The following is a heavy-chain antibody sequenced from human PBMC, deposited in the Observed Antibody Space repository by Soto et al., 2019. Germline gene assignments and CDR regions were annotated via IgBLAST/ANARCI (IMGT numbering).Heavy chain of an antibody. CDR2: IYYSGST. J-gene: IGHJ6*02. Sequence: QVQLQESGPGLVKPSQTLSLTCTVSGRSISSGDYYWSWIRQPPGKGLEWIGYIYYSGSTYYNPSLKSRVTISVDTSKNQFSLKLSSVTAADTAVYYCARDARIQPPYYYYGMDVWGQGTTVTVSS. V-gene: IGHV4-30-4*01. D-gene: IGHD5-18*01. CDR1: GRSISSGDYY. CDR3: ARDARIQPPYYYYGMDV.